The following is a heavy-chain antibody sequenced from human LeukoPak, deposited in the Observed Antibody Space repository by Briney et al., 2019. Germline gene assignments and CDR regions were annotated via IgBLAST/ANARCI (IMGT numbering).Heavy chain of an antibody. D-gene: IGHD2-15*01. Sequence: GGSLRLSCVASGFTFSRFGMNWVRQAPGKGLEWISYISSSSSAIYYADSVKGRFTISRDNGKNSLYLQMNSLRDEDTAVYYCAQKGGTDHWGQGTLVTVSS. V-gene: IGHV3-48*02. CDR1: GFTFSRFG. CDR3: AQKGGTDH. CDR2: ISSSSSAI. J-gene: IGHJ4*02.